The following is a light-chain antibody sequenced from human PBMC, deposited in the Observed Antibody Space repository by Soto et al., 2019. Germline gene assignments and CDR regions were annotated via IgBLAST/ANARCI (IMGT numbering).Light chain of an antibody. CDR3: QAWDSSTANV. CDR2: QDS. V-gene: IGLV3-1*01. Sequence: SSELTQPPSVSVSPGQTASITCSGAKLGDKYACWYQQKPGQSPVLVIYQDSKRPSGIPERFSGSNSGNTATLTISGTQAMDEADYYCQAWDSSTANVFGTGTKLTVL. CDR1: KLGDKY. J-gene: IGLJ1*01.